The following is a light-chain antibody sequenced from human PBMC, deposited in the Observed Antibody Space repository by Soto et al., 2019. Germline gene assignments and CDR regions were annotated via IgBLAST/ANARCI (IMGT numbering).Light chain of an antibody. Sequence: EIVMTQSPATLSVSPGESATLSCRARESVSNNLAWYQQRSGQAPRLVIYSASTRATGIPARFSGSGSGTEFTLTISSLQFEEFTVYYCQQHNSLWTFGQGTKVEMK. CDR1: ESVSNN. CDR2: SAS. V-gene: IGKV3-15*01. CDR3: QQHNSLWT. J-gene: IGKJ1*01.